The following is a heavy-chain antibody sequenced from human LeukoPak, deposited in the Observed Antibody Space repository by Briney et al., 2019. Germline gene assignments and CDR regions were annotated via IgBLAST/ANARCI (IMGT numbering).Heavy chain of an antibody. V-gene: IGHV3-64D*06. J-gene: IGHJ4*02. CDR2: SSSNGGST. CDR3: VNQISGWVY. CDR1: GFTFSKVW. D-gene: IGHD6-19*01. Sequence: PGGSLRLSCAASGFTFSKVWMSWVRQAPGKGLEYVSGSSSNGGSTYYADSAKGRFIISRDNSKNTLYLQMSSLRPEDTAVYYCVNQISGWVYWGQGTLVTVSS.